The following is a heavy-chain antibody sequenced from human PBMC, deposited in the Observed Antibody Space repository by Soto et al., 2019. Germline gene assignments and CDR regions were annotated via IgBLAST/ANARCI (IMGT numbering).Heavy chain of an antibody. V-gene: IGHV4-61*01. J-gene: IGHJ4*02. D-gene: IGHD3-3*01. CDR2: IYYSGST. CDR3: ARVDRNDFWSGYYTRYYFDY. CDR1: GGSVSSGSYY. Sequence: PSETLSLTCTVSGGSVSSGSYYWSWIRQPPGKGLEWIGYIYYSGSTNYNPSLKSRVTISVDTSKNQFSLKLSSVTAADTAVYYCARVDRNDFWSGYYTRYYFDYWGQGTLVTVSS.